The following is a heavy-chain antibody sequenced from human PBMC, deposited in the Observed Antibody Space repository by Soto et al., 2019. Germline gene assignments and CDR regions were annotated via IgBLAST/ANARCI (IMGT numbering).Heavy chain of an antibody. Sequence: QVQLVQSGAEVKKPGASVKVSCKASGYTFTSYGISWVRQAPGQGLEWMGWISAYNGNTNYAQKLQVRVTMTTDTTTSTAYMELRSLRSDDTAVYYCASEGIWGSYRYEGAEYFQHWGQGTLVTVSS. D-gene: IGHD3-16*02. V-gene: IGHV1-18*01. CDR3: ASEGIWGSYRYEGAEYFQH. J-gene: IGHJ1*01. CDR2: ISAYNGNT. CDR1: GYTFTSYG.